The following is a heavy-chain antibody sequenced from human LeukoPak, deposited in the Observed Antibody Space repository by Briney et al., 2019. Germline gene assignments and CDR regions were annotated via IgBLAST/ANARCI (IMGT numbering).Heavy chain of an antibody. D-gene: IGHD1-26*01. J-gene: IGHJ3*02. V-gene: IGHV3-33*06. CDR3: AKPPGSSAFDI. CDR1: GFTFSSYG. Sequence: GRSLRLSCAASGFTFSSYGMHWVRQAPGKGLEWVAVIWYDGSNKYYADSVKGRFTISRDNSKNTLYLQMNSLRAEDTAVYYCAKPPGSSAFDIWGQGTMVTVSS. CDR2: IWYDGSNK.